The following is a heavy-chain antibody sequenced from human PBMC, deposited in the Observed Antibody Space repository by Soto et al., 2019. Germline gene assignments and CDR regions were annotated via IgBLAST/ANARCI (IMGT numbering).Heavy chain of an antibody. Sequence: SETLSLTCAVCGGCFSGYYGSWIRQPQGKGLEWIGEINHSGSTNYNPSLKSRVTISVDTSKNQFSLKLSSVTAADTAVYYCARGLDSSGYCDDYWGQGTLVTVSS. CDR1: GGCFSGYY. D-gene: IGHD3-22*01. CDR3: ARGLDSSGYCDDY. J-gene: IGHJ4*02. V-gene: IGHV4-34*01. CDR2: INHSGST.